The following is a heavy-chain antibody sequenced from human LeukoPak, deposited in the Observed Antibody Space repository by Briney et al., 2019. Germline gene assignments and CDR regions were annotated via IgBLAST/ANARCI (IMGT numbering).Heavy chain of an antibody. CDR2: ISSSGSTI. CDR3: ARCFSPIGYSLPFDI. Sequence: PGGSLRLSCAASGFTFSSYEMNWVRQAPGKGLEWVSYISSSGSTIYYADSVKGRFTISRDNAKNSLYLQMNSLRAEDTAVYYCARCFSPIGYSLPFDIWGQGTTVTVSS. V-gene: IGHV3-48*03. D-gene: IGHD5-18*01. CDR1: GFTFSSYE. J-gene: IGHJ3*02.